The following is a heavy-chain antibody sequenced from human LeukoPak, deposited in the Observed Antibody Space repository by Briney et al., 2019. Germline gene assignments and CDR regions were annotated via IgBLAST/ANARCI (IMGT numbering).Heavy chain of an antibody. D-gene: IGHD6-13*01. Sequence: GGSLRLSCAASGFTFSSYAMSWVRQAPGKGLEWVSAISGSGGSTYYADSVKGRFTISRDNSKNTLYLQMNSLRAEDTAVYYCAKDQTGYSSSWYGWAFDYWGQGTLVPVSS. CDR3: AKDQTGYSSSWYGWAFDY. J-gene: IGHJ4*02. CDR2: ISGSGGST. V-gene: IGHV3-23*01. CDR1: GFTFSSYA.